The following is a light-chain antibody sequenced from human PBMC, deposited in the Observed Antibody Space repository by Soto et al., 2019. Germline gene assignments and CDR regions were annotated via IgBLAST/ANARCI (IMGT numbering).Light chain of an antibody. J-gene: IGKJ1*01. CDR1: QSVASSY. CDR3: HHFGSLPET. Sequence: EVVLTQSPGTLSLSPGERVTLSCRASQSVASSYLAWYQQKPGRAPRLLFYSASSSATGIPDRFSGSGSGTDFTLTIGRLEPEDFAVYYCHHFGSLPETFGQGTNVE. V-gene: IGKV3-20*01. CDR2: SAS.